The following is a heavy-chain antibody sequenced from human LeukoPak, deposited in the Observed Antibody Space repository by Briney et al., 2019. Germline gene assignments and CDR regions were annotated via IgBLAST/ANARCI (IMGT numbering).Heavy chain of an antibody. CDR2: ISNSGSII. CDR3: ARVMEYYYYYMDV. CDR1: GFTFSSYE. J-gene: IGHJ6*03. Sequence: GGSLRLSCAASGFTFSSYEMNWVRQAPGKGLEWVSYISNSGSIIYYADSVKGRFTISRDNAKNSLYLQMNSLRAEDTAVYYCARVMEYYYYYMDVWGKGTTVTISS. V-gene: IGHV3-48*03. D-gene: IGHD3-10*01.